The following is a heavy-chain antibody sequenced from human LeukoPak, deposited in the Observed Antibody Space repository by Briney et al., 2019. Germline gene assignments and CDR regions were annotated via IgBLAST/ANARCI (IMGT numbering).Heavy chain of an antibody. V-gene: IGHV4-61*02. CDR2: IYTSGST. D-gene: IGHD3-22*01. CDR1: GGSISSGSYY. Sequence: SETLSLTCTVSGGSISSGSYYWSWIRQPAGKGLEWIGRIYTSGSTNYNPSLKSRVTISVDTSKNQFSLKLSSVTAADTAVYYCARDPGYYYDSSGHGYFDLWGRGTLVTVSS. CDR3: ARDPGYYYDSSGHGYFDL. J-gene: IGHJ2*01.